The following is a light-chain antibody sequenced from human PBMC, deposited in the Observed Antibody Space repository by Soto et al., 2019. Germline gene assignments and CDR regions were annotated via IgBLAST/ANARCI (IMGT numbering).Light chain of an antibody. J-gene: IGKJ1*01. CDR1: QSVSNNY. CDR2: GAS. CDR3: QQYGSSGT. V-gene: IGKV3-20*01. Sequence: EIVLTQSPGTLSLSPGERATLSCRASQSVSNNYLAWYQQKPGQAPRLFIYGASNRATGIPDRFSGCGSGTDFTLTISRLEPENFAVYYCQQYGSSGTFGQGTKVEIK.